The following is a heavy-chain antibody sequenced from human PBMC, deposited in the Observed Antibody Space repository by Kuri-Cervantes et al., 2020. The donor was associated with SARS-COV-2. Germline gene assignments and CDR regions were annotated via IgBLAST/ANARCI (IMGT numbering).Heavy chain of an antibody. CDR1: GGTFSSYA. D-gene: IGHD1-26*01. Sequence: SVKVSCKASGGTFSSYAISWVRQAPGQGLEWMGRMCPSDGSISYAEKFQGRVTMTRDTSTSTAYMELSSLRSEDTAMYYCAADRELTNAFDIWGQGTMVTVSS. J-gene: IGHJ3*02. CDR2: MCPSDGSI. V-gene: IGHV1-69*04. CDR3: AADRELTNAFDI.